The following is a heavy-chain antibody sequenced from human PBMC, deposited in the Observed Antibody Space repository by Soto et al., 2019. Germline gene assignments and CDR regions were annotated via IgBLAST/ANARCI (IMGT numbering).Heavy chain of an antibody. CDR3: AREGSYKNYYYYGMDV. V-gene: IGHV4-59*01. J-gene: IGHJ6*04. Sequence: QVQLQESGPGLVKHSETLSLTCTVSGGSISSYYWSWIRQPPGKGLEWIGYIYYSGSTNYNTSLKSRVTISVDTSKNQVSLKLSSVTAADTAVYYCAREGSYKNYYYYGMDVWGKGTTVTVSS. CDR1: GGSISSYY. CDR2: IYYSGST. D-gene: IGHD2-15*01.